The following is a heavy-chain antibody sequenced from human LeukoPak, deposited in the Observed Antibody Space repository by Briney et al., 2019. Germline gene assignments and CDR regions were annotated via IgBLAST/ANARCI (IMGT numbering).Heavy chain of an antibody. CDR1: GYTFTSYY. CDR2: INPSGGST. CDR3: ARVKPNYYDSSAYGTFDL. V-gene: IGHV1-46*01. Sequence: ASVKVSCKASGYTFTSYYMHWVRQAPGQGLEWMGIINPSGGSTSYAQKFQGRVTMTRDTSTSTVYMELSSLRSEDTAVYYCARVKPNYYDSSAYGTFDLWGQGTMVTVSS. D-gene: IGHD3-22*01. J-gene: IGHJ3*01.